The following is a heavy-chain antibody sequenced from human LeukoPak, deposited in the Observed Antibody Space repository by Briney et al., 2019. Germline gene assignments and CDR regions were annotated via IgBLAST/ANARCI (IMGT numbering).Heavy chain of an antibody. Sequence: GGSLRLSXAASGFTFDDYAMHWVRQAPGKGLEWVSGISWNSGSIGYADSVKGRFTISRDNAKNSLYPQMNSLRAEDMALYYCAKGGAVAGPLDYWGQGTLVTVSS. D-gene: IGHD6-19*01. V-gene: IGHV3-9*03. CDR1: GFTFDDYA. CDR2: ISWNSGSI. J-gene: IGHJ4*02. CDR3: AKGGAVAGPLDY.